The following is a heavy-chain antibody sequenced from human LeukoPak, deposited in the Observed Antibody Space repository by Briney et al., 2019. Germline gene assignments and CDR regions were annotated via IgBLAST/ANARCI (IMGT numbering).Heavy chain of an antibody. J-gene: IGHJ4*02. Sequence: SVKVSCKASGYTFTGYYMHWVRHAPGQGLEWMGRINPNSGGTNYAQKFQGRVTMTRDTSISTAYMELSRLRTDDTAVYYCARDDRGELEPLIDYWGQGTLVTVSS. CDR1: GYTFTGYY. CDR2: INPNSGGT. CDR3: ARDDRGELEPLIDY. V-gene: IGHV1-2*06. D-gene: IGHD1-1*01.